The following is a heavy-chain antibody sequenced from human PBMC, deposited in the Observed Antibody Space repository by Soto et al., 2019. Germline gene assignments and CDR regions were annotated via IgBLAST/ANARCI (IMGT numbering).Heavy chain of an antibody. CDR3: SRGRGWLFDI. CDR2: IRQDGSEK. D-gene: IGHD6-19*01. J-gene: IGHJ4*02. CDR1: AFSSSTSW. V-gene: IGHV3-7*01. Sequence: EVQLVESGGDLVQPGGSLRLSCVASAFSSSTSWMSWFRQAPGKWPEWVAIIRQDGSEKYYVESVKGRFTISRDSAKDSLSLQMNSLRVEDTAVYYCSRGRGWLFDIWGPGTQVTVYS.